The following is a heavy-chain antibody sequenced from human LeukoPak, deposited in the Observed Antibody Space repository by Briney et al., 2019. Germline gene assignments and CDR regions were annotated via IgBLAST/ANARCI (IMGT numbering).Heavy chain of an antibody. CDR1: GGSISSSSYY. CDR2: IYYSGST. J-gene: IGHJ6*02. Sequence: SETLSLTFTVSGGSISSSSYYWGWIRQPPGKGLEWIGSIYYSGSTYYNPSLKSRVTISVDTSKNQFSLKLSSVTAADTAVYYCARDRYGDRNRQDYYYGMDVWGQGTTVTVSS. D-gene: IGHD4-17*01. CDR3: ARDRYGDRNRQDYYYGMDV. V-gene: IGHV4-39*07.